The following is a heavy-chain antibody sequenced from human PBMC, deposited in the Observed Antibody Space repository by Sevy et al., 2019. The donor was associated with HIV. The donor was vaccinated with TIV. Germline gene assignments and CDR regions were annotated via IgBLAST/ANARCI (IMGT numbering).Heavy chain of an antibody. D-gene: IGHD3-22*01. CDR2: ISRTATT. J-gene: IGHJ5*02. Sequence: GGSLRLSCKPSGFTFSVYAMHWVRQAPGKGLEWVSSISRTATTYYVDSVRDRFTISRDKAKNLLFLEMNSLRDEDTAVYYCAREAYYYDSREENWFDPWGQGTLVTVSS. V-gene: IGHV3-48*02. CDR1: GFTFSVYA. CDR3: AREAYYYDSREENWFDP.